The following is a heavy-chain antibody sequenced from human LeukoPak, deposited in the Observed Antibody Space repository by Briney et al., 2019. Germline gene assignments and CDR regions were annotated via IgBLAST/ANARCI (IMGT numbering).Heavy chain of an antibody. CDR3: ARDRVVVVAATTWYFDL. J-gene: IGHJ2*01. V-gene: IGHV3-53*01. CDR1: GFTVSSNY. D-gene: IGHD2-15*01. CDR2: IYSGGST. Sequence: GGSLRLSCAASGFTVSSNYMSWVRQAPGKGLEWVSVIYSGGSTYYADSVKGRFTISRDNAKNSLYLQMNSLRAEDTAVYYCARDRVVVVAATTWYFDLWGRGTLVTVSS.